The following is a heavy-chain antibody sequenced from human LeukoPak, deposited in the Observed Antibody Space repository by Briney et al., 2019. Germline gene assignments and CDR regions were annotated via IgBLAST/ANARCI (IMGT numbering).Heavy chain of an antibody. V-gene: IGHV3-64*01. D-gene: IGHD2-2*01. CDR2: ISSNGGST. Sequence: SGGSLRLSCAASGFTFSSYAMPWVRQAPGKGLEYVSAISSNGGSTYYANSVKGRFTIPRDNSKNTLYLQMGSLRAEDMAVYYCAREIVVVPAYAFDIWGQGTMVTVSS. J-gene: IGHJ3*02. CDR1: GFTFSSYA. CDR3: AREIVVVPAYAFDI.